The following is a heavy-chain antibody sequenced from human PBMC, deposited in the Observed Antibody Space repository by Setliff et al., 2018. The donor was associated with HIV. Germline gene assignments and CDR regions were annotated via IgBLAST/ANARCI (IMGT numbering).Heavy chain of an antibody. CDR3: ARSRAAGFDY. J-gene: IGHJ4*02. D-gene: IGHD6-13*01. CDR1: GFTFGDFC. V-gene: IGHV3-48*01. Sequence: GGSLRLSCETSGFTFGDFCMNWVRQAPGKGLEWISYISSKRTSIYYADSVKGRFTISRDNAKNSLYLQMNSLRAEDTAVYYCARSRAAGFDYWGQGTLVTVSS. CDR2: ISSKRTSI.